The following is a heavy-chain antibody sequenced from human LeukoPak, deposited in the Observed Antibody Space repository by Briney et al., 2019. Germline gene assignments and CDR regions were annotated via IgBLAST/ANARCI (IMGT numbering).Heavy chain of an antibody. CDR3: ASGDSSGYYFVRY. D-gene: IGHD3-22*01. J-gene: IGHJ4*02. Sequence: GGSLRLSCAASGFTFSSYAMHWVRQAPGKGLEWVSYISSTSGTIYYADSVKGRFTISRDNAKNSLYLQMNSLRAEDTAVYYCASGDSSGYYFVRYWGQGTLVTVSS. V-gene: IGHV3-48*04. CDR1: GFTFSSYA. CDR2: ISSTSGTI.